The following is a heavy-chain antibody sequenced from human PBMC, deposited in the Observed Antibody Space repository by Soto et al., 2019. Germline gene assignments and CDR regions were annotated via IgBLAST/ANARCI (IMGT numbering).Heavy chain of an antibody. J-gene: IGHJ5*02. CDR2: INAGNGNT. CDR3: ARDPSGWDFNWFDP. D-gene: IGHD6-19*01. V-gene: IGHV1-3*01. Sequence: ASVKVSCKASGYTFTSYAMHWVRQAPGQRLEWMGWINAGNGNTKYSQKFQGRVTITRDTSASTAYMELSSLRSEDTAVYYCARDPSGWDFNWFDPWGQATLVTVSS. CDR1: GYTFTSYA.